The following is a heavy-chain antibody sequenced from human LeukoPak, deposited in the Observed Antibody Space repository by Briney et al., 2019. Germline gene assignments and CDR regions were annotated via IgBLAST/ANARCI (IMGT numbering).Heavy chain of an antibody. V-gene: IGHV5-51*01. CDR1: GYTFTNYW. D-gene: IGHD5-24*01. CDR3: ARHGPLEMATTDIDY. CDR2: IYPGNSDT. J-gene: IGHJ4*02. Sequence: GESLKISCKGSGYTFTNYWIGWVRQMPGKGPEWMGIIYPGNSDTRYSPSFQGRVTISADKSINTAYLQWSSLKASDTAIYYCARHGPLEMATTDIDYWGQGTLVTVSS.